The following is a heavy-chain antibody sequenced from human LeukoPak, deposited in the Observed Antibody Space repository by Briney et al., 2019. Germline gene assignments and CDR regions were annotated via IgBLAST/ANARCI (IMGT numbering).Heavy chain of an antibody. Sequence: GASVKVSCKASGYTFTSYGFSWVRQAPGQGLEWMGWISAYNGNTNYAQKLQGRVTMTTDTSTSTAYMELRSLRSDDTAVYYCARNLQYPGIAAAGTTFDYWGQGTLVTVSS. D-gene: IGHD6-13*01. J-gene: IGHJ4*02. V-gene: IGHV1-18*01. CDR3: ARNLQYPGIAAAGTTFDY. CDR1: GYTFTSYG. CDR2: ISAYNGNT.